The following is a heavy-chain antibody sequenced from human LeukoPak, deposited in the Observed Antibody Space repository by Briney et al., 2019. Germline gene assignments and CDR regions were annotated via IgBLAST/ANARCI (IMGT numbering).Heavy chain of an antibody. CDR3: ARALGYCSGGSCYSEVNWFDP. CDR2: ISYDGSNK. Sequence: ERSLRLSCAASGFTFSNFGMHWVRQAPGKGLEWVAVISYDGSNKYYADSVKGRFTISRDSSKNTLYLQMNSLRAEDTAVYYCARALGYCSGGSCYSEVNWFDPWGQGTLVTVSS. D-gene: IGHD2-15*01. CDR1: GFTFSNFG. J-gene: IGHJ5*02. V-gene: IGHV3-30*03.